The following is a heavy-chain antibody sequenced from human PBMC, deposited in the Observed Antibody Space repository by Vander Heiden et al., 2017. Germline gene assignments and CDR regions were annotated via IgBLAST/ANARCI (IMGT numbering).Heavy chain of an antibody. CDR2: ITANGETT. J-gene: IGHJ4*02. D-gene: IGHD1-26*01. CDR3: VRARVGGKPHYLDY. Sequence: EVQLVESGGGLVQPGGSLTLSCSASGFTFSDYAMHWVRQAPGQGLEYVSAITANGETTYSADSVKGRVTMSRDNSQNTLSLQMSSLRPDDTAVYYCVRARVGGKPHYLDYWGQGTLVTVSS. CDR1: GFTFSDYA. V-gene: IGHV3-64D*06.